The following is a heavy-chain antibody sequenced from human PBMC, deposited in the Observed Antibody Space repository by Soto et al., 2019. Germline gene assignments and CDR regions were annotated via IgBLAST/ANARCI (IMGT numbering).Heavy chain of an antibody. CDR1: GYTFTSYG. J-gene: IGHJ4*02. CDR2: ISAYNGNT. CDR3: ARARSSSWYGDFDY. D-gene: IGHD6-13*01. V-gene: IGHV1-18*01. Sequence: ASVKVSCKASGYTFTSYGISWVRQAPGQGLEWMGWISAYNGNTNYAQKLQGRVTMTTDTSTSTAYMELRSLRSDDTAVYHCARARSSSWYGDFDYWGQGTMVTVYS.